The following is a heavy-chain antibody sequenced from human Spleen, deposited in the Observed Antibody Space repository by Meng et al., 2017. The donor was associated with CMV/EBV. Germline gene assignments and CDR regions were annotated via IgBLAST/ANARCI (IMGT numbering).Heavy chain of an antibody. Sequence: GESLKISCAASGFTFSDYYMSWIRQAPGKGLEWVSYISSSGSTIYYADSVKGRFTISRDNAKNSLYLQMNSLRAEDTAVYYCAREDDKWQYGDNWNFPHWGQGALVTVSS. J-gene: IGHJ1*01. D-gene: IGHD1-20*01. CDR2: ISSSGSTI. CDR3: AREDDKWQYGDNWNFPH. CDR1: GFTFSDYY. V-gene: IGHV3-11*04.